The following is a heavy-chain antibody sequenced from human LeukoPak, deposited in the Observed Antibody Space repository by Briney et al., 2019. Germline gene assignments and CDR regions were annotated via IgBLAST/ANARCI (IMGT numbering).Heavy chain of an antibody. CDR3: ARDPNLYSGTYDTY. CDR1: GITFSSHW. Sequence: GGSLRLSCVVSGITFSSHWMSWVRQAPGKGLEWVANIKQDGSERYYVDSVKGRFTISRDNAKNSVFLQMNSLRAEDTAVYYCARDPNLYSGTYDTYWGQGTLVTVSS. CDR2: IKQDGSER. V-gene: IGHV3-7*03. D-gene: IGHD1-26*01. J-gene: IGHJ4*02.